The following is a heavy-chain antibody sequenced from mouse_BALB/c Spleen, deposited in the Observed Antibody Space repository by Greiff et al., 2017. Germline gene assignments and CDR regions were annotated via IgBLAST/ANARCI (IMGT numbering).Heavy chain of an antibody. D-gene: IGHD2-12*01. Sequence: EVQLQQSGAELVKPGASVKLSCTASGFNIKDTYMHWVKQRPEQGLEWIGRIDPANGNTKYDPKFQGKATITADTSSNTAYLQLSSLTSEDTAVYYCARSYDGYAMDYWGQGTSVTVSS. CDR3: ARSYDGYAMDY. CDR2: IDPANGNT. V-gene: IGHV14-3*02. CDR1: GFNIKDTY. J-gene: IGHJ4*01.